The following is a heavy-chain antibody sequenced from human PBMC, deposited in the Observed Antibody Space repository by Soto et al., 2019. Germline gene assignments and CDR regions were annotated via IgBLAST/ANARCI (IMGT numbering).Heavy chain of an antibody. D-gene: IGHD3-16*01. CDR3: ARSRLGEDY. CDR1: GGTFSNYT. V-gene: IGHV1-69*02. J-gene: IGHJ4*02. Sequence: QVQLVQSGAEVKKPGSSVKVSCKASGGTFSNYTITWVRQAPGQGLEWMGRLIPILGLANYAQKFRGRVTSTADKSTTTAYMELRSLRSADTAMYYCARSRLGEDYWGQGTRVTVSS. CDR2: LIPILGLA.